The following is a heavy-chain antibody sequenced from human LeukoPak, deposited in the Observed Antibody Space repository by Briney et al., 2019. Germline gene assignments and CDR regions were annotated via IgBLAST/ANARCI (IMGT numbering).Heavy chain of an antibody. V-gene: IGHV3-23*01. J-gene: IGHJ4*02. CDR1: GFTFSSYA. Sequence: GGSLRLSCAASGFTFSSYAMSWVRQPPGKGLEWVSAISGSGGSTYYADSVKGRFTISRDNSKNTLYLQMNSLRAEDTAIYYCAKDYGGNARYFDYWGQGTLVTVSS. D-gene: IGHD4-23*01. CDR3: AKDYGGNARYFDY. CDR2: ISGSGGST.